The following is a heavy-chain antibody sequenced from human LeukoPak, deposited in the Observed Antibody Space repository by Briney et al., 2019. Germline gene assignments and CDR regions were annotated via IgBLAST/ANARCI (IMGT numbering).Heavy chain of an antibody. CDR2: IYYSGST. Sequence: KPSETLSLTCTVSGGSISSYYWSWIRQPPGKGLEWIGYIYYSGSTNYNPSLKSRVTISVDRSKNQFSLKLSSVTAADTAVYYCARVNYYDSSGPFDYWGQGTLVTVSS. D-gene: IGHD3-22*01. V-gene: IGHV4-59*12. CDR1: GGSISSYY. J-gene: IGHJ4*02. CDR3: ARVNYYDSSGPFDY.